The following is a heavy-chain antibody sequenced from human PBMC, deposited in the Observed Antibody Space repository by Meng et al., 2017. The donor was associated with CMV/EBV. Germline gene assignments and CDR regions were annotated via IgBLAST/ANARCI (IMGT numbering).Heavy chain of an antibody. CDR1: GGSISSSNW. CDR2: IYHSGST. J-gene: IGHJ6*02. D-gene: IGHD2-2*01. Sequence: SCAVSGGSISSSNWWSWVRQPPGKGLEWIGEIYHSGSTNYNPSLKSRVTISVDKSKNQFSLKLSSVTAADTAVYYCARSLYCSSTSCYLEGMDVWGQGTTVTVSS. CDR3: ARSLYCSSTSCYLEGMDV. V-gene: IGHV4-4*02.